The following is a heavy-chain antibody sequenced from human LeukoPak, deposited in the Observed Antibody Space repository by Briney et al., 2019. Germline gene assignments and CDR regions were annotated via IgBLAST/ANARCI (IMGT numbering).Heavy chain of an antibody. Sequence: SETLSLTCIVSGGPISSYYWSGIRQPPGKGLEWIGYIYYTGSTNYNPSLKSRVTISVDTSKNQLSLKLTSLTAADTSVYYCASAPRRTFETWGAGTMVTVSS. V-gene: IGHV4-59*01. CDR1: GGPISSYY. J-gene: IGHJ3*02. CDR3: ASAPRRTFET. CDR2: IYYTGST.